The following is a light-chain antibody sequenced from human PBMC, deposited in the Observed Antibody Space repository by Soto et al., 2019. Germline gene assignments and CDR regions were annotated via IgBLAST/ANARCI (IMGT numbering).Light chain of an antibody. CDR3: SSYTSSSKV. Sequence: QSVLTQPASVSGSPGQSITISCTGTSSDVGGYNYVSWYQQHPGKAPKLMIYDVSNRPSGVSNRFSGSKSGNTASLTISGLQAEDEDDYYCSSYTSSSKVFGTGTEVTV. CDR1: SSDVGGYNY. J-gene: IGLJ1*01. CDR2: DVS. V-gene: IGLV2-14*01.